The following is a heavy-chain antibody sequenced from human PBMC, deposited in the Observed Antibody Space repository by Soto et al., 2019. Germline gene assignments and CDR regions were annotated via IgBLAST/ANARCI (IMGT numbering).Heavy chain of an antibody. V-gene: IGHV4-59*01. Sequence: SETLSLTCTVSGGSISSYYWSWIRQPPGKGLEWIGYIYYSGSTNYNPSLKSRVTISVDTSKNQFSLKLSSVTAADTAVYYCARSSDGDYPPFDYWGQGTLVTVSS. CDR2: IYYSGST. J-gene: IGHJ4*02. CDR3: ARSSDGDYPPFDY. CDR1: GGSISSYY. D-gene: IGHD4-17*01.